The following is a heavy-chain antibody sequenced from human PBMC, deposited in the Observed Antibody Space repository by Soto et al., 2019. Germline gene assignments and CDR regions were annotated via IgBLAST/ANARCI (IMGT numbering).Heavy chain of an antibody. V-gene: IGHV5-51*01. CDR2: IYPGDSDT. Sequence: EVQLVQSGAEVKKPGESLKISCKGSGYSFTSYWIGWVRQMPGKGLEWMGIIYPGDSDTRYSPSFQGQVTISADKSISTAYLQWSSLKASDPAMYYWSRHTRVAVAGTPSYYYYGMDVWGQGTTVTVSS. CDR3: SRHTRVAVAGTPSYYYYGMDV. D-gene: IGHD6-19*01. CDR1: GYSFTSYW. J-gene: IGHJ6*02.